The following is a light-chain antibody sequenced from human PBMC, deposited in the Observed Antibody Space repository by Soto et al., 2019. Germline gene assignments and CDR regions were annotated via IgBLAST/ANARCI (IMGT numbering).Light chain of an antibody. CDR2: GAS. J-gene: IGKJ5*01. V-gene: IGKV3-20*01. Sequence: EIVLTQSPGTLSLSPGERATLSCRASQSVTNTYLAWYQQKPGQAPSLLIYGASTRATGFPARFSGSGSGTDFTLTISRLEPEDFAVYYCQQYGSSPITFVQGTRLEMK. CDR3: QQYGSSPIT. CDR1: QSVTNTY.